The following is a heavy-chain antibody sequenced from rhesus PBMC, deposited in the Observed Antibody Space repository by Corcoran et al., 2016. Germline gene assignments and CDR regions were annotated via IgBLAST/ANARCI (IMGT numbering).Heavy chain of an antibody. Sequence: QVQLQESGPGLVKPSETLSLTCAVSGASTSTSCWSWIRQSPGKVLEGIGEINGNSGNTYYNPSLKSRVTISKDASKHQFSLKVNSVTAADTAVYYCERDMKYGNFHGLDSWGQGVVVTVSS. D-gene: IGHD4-35*01. CDR1: GASTSTSC. J-gene: IGHJ6*01. CDR2: INGNSGNT. V-gene: IGHV4-80*01. CDR3: ERDMKYGNFHGLDS.